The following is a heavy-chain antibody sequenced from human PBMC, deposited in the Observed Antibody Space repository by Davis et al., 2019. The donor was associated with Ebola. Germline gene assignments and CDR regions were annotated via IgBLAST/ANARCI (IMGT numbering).Heavy chain of an antibody. CDR1: GFTFSSYA. CDR2: ISYDGSNK. D-gene: IGHD3-16*02. CDR3: ARDDRYQSRYYYYGMDV. V-gene: IGHV3-30-3*01. J-gene: IGHJ6*04. Sequence: GESLKISCAASGFTFSSYAMSWVRQAPGKGLEWVAVISYDGSNKYYADSVKGRFTISRDNSKNTLYLQMNSLRAEDTAVYYCARDDRYQSRYYYYGMDVWGKGTTVTVSS.